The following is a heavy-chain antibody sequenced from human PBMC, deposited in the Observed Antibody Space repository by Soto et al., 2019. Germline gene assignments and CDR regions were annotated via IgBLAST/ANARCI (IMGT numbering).Heavy chain of an antibody. CDR3: ARAGITKVRGVSHESFDV. Sequence: SSETLSLTCAVSGVSISDYHWSWIRQPPGKGLEWIGYIYYSGTTNYNPSLQSRVTISVDTSNKLSLRLTSVTAADTAVYYCARAGITKVRGVSHESFDVWGHGTMVTVSS. CDR2: IYYSGTT. V-gene: IGHV4-59*01. J-gene: IGHJ3*01. CDR1: GVSISDYH. D-gene: IGHD3-10*01.